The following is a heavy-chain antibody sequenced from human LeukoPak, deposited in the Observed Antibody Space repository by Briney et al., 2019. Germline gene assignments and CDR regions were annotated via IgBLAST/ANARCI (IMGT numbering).Heavy chain of an antibody. Sequence: SGPALVTPTQTLTPTCTFSGFSLSTSGMCVSWIRQPPGKALERVALIDWDDDKYYSTSLKTRLTISKDTSKNQVVLTITITDPVDTATYYCARTPLYSNFDYWGQGTQVTVSS. CDR3: ARTPLYSNFDY. CDR2: IDWDDDK. J-gene: IGHJ4*02. CDR1: GFSLSTSGMC. D-gene: IGHD5-18*01. V-gene: IGHV2-70*01.